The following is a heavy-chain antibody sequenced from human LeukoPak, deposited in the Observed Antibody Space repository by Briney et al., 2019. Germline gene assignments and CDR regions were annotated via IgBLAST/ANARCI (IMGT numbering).Heavy chain of an antibody. CDR1: GYTFTSYG. D-gene: IGHD3-16*02. CDR3: ARDHQSSDFGDYDYVWGSYRQFDY. V-gene: IGHV1-18*01. J-gene: IGHJ4*02. CDR2: ISAYNGNT. Sequence: ASVKVSCKASGYTFTSYGISWVRQAPGQGLEWMGWISAYNGNTNYAQKLQGRVTMTTDTSTSTAYMELRSLRSDDTAVYYCARDHQSSDFGDYDYVWGSYRQFDYWGQGTLVTVSS.